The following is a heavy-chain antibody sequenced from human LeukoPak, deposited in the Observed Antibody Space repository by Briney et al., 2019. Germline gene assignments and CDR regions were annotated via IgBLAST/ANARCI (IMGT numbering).Heavy chain of an antibody. Sequence: SEALSLTCSVSGGSIAGGGYYWSWIRQHPGKGLEWIGYIYYSGSTYYNPSLKSRVTISVDTSKNQFSLKLSSVTAADTAVYYCARQNDYANYFDYWGQGTLVTVSS. D-gene: IGHD4-17*01. J-gene: IGHJ4*02. CDR1: GGSIAGGGYY. CDR3: ARQNDYANYFDY. CDR2: IYYSGST. V-gene: IGHV4-31*02.